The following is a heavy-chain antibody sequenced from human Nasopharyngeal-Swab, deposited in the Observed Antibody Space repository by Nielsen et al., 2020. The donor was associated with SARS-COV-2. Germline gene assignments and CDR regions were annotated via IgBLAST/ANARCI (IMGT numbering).Heavy chain of an antibody. CDR2: ISYEGSNK. D-gene: IGHD3-22*01. Sequence: GGSLRLSCAASGFAFSNYGMHWVRQAPGKGLEWVAVISYEGSNKYYTDSVKGRFTIPRDNSKNTLYLQMNSLRADDTAVYYCAKDWGLTMIVVAYDAFDIWGHGTLVTVSS. J-gene: IGHJ3*02. CDR3: AKDWGLTMIVVAYDAFDI. CDR1: GFAFSNYG. V-gene: IGHV3-30*18.